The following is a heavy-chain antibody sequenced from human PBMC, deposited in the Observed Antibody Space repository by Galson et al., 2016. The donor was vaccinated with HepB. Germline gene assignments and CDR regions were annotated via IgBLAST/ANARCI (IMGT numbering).Heavy chain of an antibody. Sequence: TFSSYWMHWVRQAPGKGLVWVSRINIDGSTTIYADSVKGRFTVSRDNAKSTLYLQMYSLSAADTAVYYCVRDKFGVDEWGQGTLVTVSA. V-gene: IGHV3-74*01. J-gene: IGHJ4*02. CDR1: TFSSYW. D-gene: IGHD3-10*01. CDR2: INIDGSTT. CDR3: VRDKFGVDE.